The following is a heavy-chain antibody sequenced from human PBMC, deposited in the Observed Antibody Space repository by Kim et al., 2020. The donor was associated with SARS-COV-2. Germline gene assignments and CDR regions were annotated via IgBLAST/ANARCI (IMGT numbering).Heavy chain of an antibody. D-gene: IGHD2-2*01. J-gene: IGHJ6*03. CDR3: AKVKVPAAIRSYMDV. Sequence: ADSVKGRFTISRDNSKNTLYLQMTSLRAEDTAVYYCAKVKVPAAIRSYMDVWGKGTTVTVSS. V-gene: IGHV3-23*01.